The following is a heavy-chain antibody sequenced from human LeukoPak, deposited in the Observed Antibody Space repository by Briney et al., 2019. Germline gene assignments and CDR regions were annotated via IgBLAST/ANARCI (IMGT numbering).Heavy chain of an antibody. CDR1: GFTFSSYS. V-gene: IGHV3-21*04. J-gene: IGHJ3*02. Sequence: PGGSLRLSCAASGFTFSSYSMNWVRQAPGKGLEWVSSISSSSSYIYYADSVKGRFTISRDNAKNSLYLQMNSLKTEDTAVYYCTRLFNGPSDSDDAFDIWGQGTMVTVSS. CDR3: TRLFNGPSDSDDAFDI. D-gene: IGHD2-15*01. CDR2: ISSSSSYI.